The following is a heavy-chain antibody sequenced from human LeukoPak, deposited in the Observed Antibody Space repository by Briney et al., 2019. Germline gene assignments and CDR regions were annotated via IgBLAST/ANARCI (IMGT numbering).Heavy chain of an antibody. V-gene: IGHV3-30-3*01. J-gene: IGHJ3*02. Sequence: GGSLRLSCAASGFTFSSYAMHWVHQAPGKGLEWVAVISYDGSNKYYADSVKGRFTISRDNSKNTLYLQMNSLRAEDTAVYYCATDQGYCSSTSCPPDAFDIWGQGTMVTVSS. CDR3: ATDQGYCSSTSCPPDAFDI. CDR2: ISYDGSNK. CDR1: GFTFSSYA. D-gene: IGHD2-2*01.